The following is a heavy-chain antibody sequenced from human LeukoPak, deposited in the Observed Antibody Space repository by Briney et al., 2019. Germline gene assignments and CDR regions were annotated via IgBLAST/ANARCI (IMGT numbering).Heavy chain of an antibody. CDR1: GFTFSSYA. D-gene: IGHD6-19*01. CDR3: VKTPARYSSGWYYDY. J-gene: IGHJ4*02. V-gene: IGHV3-64D*06. Sequence: GGSLRLSCSASGFTFSSYAMHWVRQAPGKGLEYVSAISSNGGSTYYADSVKGRFPISRDNSKNTLYLQMSSLRAEDTAVYYCVKTPARYSSGWYYDYWGQGTLVTVSS. CDR2: ISSNGGST.